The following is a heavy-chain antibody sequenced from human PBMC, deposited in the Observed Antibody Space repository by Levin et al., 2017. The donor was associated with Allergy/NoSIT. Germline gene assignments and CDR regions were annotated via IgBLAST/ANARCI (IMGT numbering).Heavy chain of an antibody. CDR1: GFTFSDYY. D-gene: IGHD6-19*01. CDR2: ISSSGSTI. J-gene: IGHJ4*02. Sequence: LSLTCAASGFTFSDYYMSWIRQAPGKGLEWVSYISSSGSTIYYADSVKGRFTISRDNAKNSLYLQMNSLRAEDTAVYYCARVAVSSGWYKVDYFDYWGQGTLVTVSS. CDR3: ARVAVSSGWYKVDYFDY. V-gene: IGHV3-11*01.